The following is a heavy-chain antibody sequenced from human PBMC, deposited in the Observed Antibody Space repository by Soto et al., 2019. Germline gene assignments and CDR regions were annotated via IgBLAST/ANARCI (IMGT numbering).Heavy chain of an antibody. Sequence: EVQLLESGGGLVQPGGSLRLSCAASGFIFSSYTMTWVRQAPGKGLEWVSSISGSGGNTYYADSVKGRFTISRDNSKNTLYLQLNSLRAEDTALYYCAKDGNFVLRGYSFGFDFWGQGTRVIVSS. CDR1: GFIFSSYT. CDR3: AKDGNFVLRGYSFGFDF. V-gene: IGHV3-23*01. CDR2: ISGSGGNT. D-gene: IGHD5-18*01. J-gene: IGHJ4*02.